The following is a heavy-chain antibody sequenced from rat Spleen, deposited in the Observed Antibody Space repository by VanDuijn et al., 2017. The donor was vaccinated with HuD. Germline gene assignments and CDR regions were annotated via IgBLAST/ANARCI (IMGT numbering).Heavy chain of an antibody. CDR3: AMGSYIDYYVMDA. CDR2: ISYEGSST. D-gene: IGHD1-2*01. Sequence: EVQLVESGGGLVQPGRSLKLSCAASGFTFSDYYMAWVRQAPKKGLEWVASISYEGSSTDYGDSVKGRFTISRDNAKSTLYLQMNSLRSEDTATYYCAMGSYIDYYVMDAWGQGASVTVSS. CDR1: GFTFSDYY. J-gene: IGHJ4*01. V-gene: IGHV5-22*01.